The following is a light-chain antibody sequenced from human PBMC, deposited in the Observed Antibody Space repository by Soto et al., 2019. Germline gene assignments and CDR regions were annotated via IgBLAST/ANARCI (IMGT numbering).Light chain of an antibody. J-gene: IGKJ4*01. CDR2: DAF. V-gene: IGKV3-11*01. CDR3: EQRSNWPST. Sequence: EIVLTQSPATLSLSPGERAALSCRASQSVSSYLAWYQQKPGQAPRLLIYDAFKRATGIPARFSGSGSGTDFTLIISVLEPEDFAVYYCEQRSNWPSTCGGGTKVEVK. CDR1: QSVSSY.